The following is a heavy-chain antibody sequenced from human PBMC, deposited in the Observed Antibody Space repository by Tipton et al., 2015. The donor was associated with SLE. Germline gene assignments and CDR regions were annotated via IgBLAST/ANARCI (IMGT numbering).Heavy chain of an antibody. Sequence: SLRLSCAASGFTFSSYWMHWVRQAPGKGLVWVSRINSDGSSTSYADSVKGRFTISRDNAKNTLYLQMNSLRAEDTAVYYCARDRCSGGSCYSFDYWGQGTLVTVSS. V-gene: IGHV3-74*01. CDR2: INSDGSST. CDR1: GFTFSSYW. D-gene: IGHD2-15*01. J-gene: IGHJ4*02. CDR3: ARDRCSGGSCYSFDY.